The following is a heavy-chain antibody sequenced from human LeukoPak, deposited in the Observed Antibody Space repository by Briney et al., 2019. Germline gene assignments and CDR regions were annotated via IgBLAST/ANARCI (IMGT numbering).Heavy chain of an antibody. Sequence: GGSLRLSCAASGLTFSSYAMSRVRQAPGKGLEWVSAISGSGGSTYYADSVKGRFTISRDNSKNTLYLQMNSLRAEDTAVYYCAKDHNGKGAGWFDPWGQGTLVTVSS. D-gene: IGHD6-19*01. CDR1: GLTFSSYA. CDR2: ISGSGGST. CDR3: AKDHNGKGAGWFDP. J-gene: IGHJ5*02. V-gene: IGHV3-23*01.